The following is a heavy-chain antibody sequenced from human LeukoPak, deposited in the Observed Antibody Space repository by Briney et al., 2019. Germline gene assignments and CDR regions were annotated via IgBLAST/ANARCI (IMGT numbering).Heavy chain of an antibody. CDR2: ISWNSGSI. CDR3: AKGLTTLEDWFDP. J-gene: IGHJ5*02. CDR1: GFTFDDYA. D-gene: IGHD3-22*01. V-gene: IGHV3-9*03. Sequence: PGRSLRLSCAASGFTFDDYAMHWVRQAPGKGLEWVSGISWNSGSIGCADSVKGRFTISRDNAKNSLYLQMNSLRAEDMALYYCAKGLTTLEDWFDPWGQGTLVTVSS.